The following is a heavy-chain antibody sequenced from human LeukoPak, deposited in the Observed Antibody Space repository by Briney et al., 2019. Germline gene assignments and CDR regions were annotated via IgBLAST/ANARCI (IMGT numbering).Heavy chain of an antibody. J-gene: IGHJ4*02. CDR2: IRSKAYGRST. CDR1: GFTFGDYA. D-gene: IGHD6-19*01. Sequence: GGSLRLSCTASGFTFGDYAMSWVRQAPGKGLEWVGFIRSKAYGRSTEYAASVKGSFTISRDDSKSIDYLQMNSLKTEDTAVYYCTRVGSGSGWYADYWGQGTLVTVSS. CDR3: TRVGSGSGWYADY. V-gene: IGHV3-49*04.